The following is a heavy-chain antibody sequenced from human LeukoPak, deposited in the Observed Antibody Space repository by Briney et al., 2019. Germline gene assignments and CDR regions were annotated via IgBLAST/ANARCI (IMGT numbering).Heavy chain of an antibody. CDR1: GGSFSGYY. D-gene: IGHD6-6*01. Sequence: SSETLSLTCAVYGGSFSGYYWSWIRQPPGKGLEWIGEINHSGSTNYNPSLKSRVTISVDTSKNQFSLKLSSVTAADTAVYYCARVPYSSSPFDYWGQGTLVTVSS. CDR3: ARVPYSSSPFDY. V-gene: IGHV4-34*01. CDR2: INHSGST. J-gene: IGHJ4*02.